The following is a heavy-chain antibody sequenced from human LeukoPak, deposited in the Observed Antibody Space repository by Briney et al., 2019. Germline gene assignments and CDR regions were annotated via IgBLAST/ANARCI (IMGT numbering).Heavy chain of an antibody. V-gene: IGHV3-23*01. Sequence: GGSLRLSCAASGFSFSSYAMNWVRQAPGRGLEWVSVMSHSGDNTYYADSVKGRFTISRDKSKNTPYLEMNSLRAEDTAVYYCAKGVRVGPTYFDYWGQGTLVTVSS. CDR1: GFSFSSYA. J-gene: IGHJ4*02. CDR3: AKGVRVGPTYFDY. CDR2: MSHSGDNT. D-gene: IGHD1-26*01.